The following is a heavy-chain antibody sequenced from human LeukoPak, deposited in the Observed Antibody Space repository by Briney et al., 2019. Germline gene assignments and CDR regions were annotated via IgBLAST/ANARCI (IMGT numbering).Heavy chain of an antibody. CDR2: MNRNSSNI. CDR3: TRGATGRRDN. V-gene: IGHV1-8*01. CDR1: GYTFTTYD. Sequence: GSLKLSCIASGYTFTTYDINWVRQATGQGLEWMGWMNRNSSNIYYGHTLQGRITITSDNAKDTAYMELSNLTSEDTAIYYCTRGATGRRDNWGEGTLVTVS. D-gene: IGHD1-1*01. J-gene: IGHJ4*02.